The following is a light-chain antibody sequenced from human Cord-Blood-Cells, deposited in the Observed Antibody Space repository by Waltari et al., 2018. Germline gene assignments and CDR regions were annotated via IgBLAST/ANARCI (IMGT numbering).Light chain of an antibody. CDR3: QQRSNWPLT. CDR2: DAS. Sequence: EIVLKQSPATLSLSPGERATLSCRASQSVSSYLAWYQQKPGQAPRLLIYDASNRATGIPARFSGSGSVTDFTLTISSLEPGDFAVYSCQQRSNWPLTFGGGTKVEIK. J-gene: IGKJ4*01. V-gene: IGKV3-11*01. CDR1: QSVSSY.